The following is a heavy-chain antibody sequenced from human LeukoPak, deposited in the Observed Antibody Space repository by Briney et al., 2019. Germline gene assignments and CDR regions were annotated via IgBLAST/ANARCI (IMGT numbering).Heavy chain of an antibody. CDR2: ICSGGST. J-gene: IGHJ5*02. CDR1: GFTVSSNY. Sequence: PGGSLRLSCAASGFTVSSNYMSWVRQAPGKGLEWVSLICSGGSTYYADSVKGRFTISRDNSKNTLYLQMNSLRAEDTAVYYCARRGGSYLFDPWGQGTLVTVSS. D-gene: IGHD1-26*01. V-gene: IGHV3-53*01. CDR3: ARRGGSYLFDP.